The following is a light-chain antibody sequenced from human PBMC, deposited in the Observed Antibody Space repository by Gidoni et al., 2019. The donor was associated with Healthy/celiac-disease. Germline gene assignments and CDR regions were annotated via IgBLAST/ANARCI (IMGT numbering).Light chain of an antibody. Sequence: EIQMTQSPSSLSASVGDRVTITCRASQGISNYLAWFQQKPGKAPMSLIYAASSLQSGVPSKFRRSGSGTDFTLTIISLPPEDFATYYCQQYNSYPQAFGGGTKVEIK. J-gene: IGKJ4*01. CDR2: AAS. V-gene: IGKV1-16*02. CDR3: QQYNSYPQA. CDR1: QGISNY.